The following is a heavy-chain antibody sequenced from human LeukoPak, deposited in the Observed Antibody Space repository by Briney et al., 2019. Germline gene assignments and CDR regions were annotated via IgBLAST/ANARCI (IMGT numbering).Heavy chain of an antibody. Sequence: SETLSLTCAVYGGSFSDYYWSWIRQPPGKGLEWFGEINHSGSTNYNPSLKSRVTVSVDTSKNQFSLKLSSVTAADTAVYYCARGGYKWNYSYFDYWGQGTLVTVSS. V-gene: IGHV4-34*01. J-gene: IGHJ4*02. CDR3: ARGGYKWNYSYFDY. D-gene: IGHD1-7*01. CDR2: INHSGST. CDR1: GGSFSDYY.